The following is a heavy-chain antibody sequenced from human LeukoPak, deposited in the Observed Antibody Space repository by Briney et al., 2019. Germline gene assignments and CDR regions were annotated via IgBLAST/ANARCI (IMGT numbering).Heavy chain of an antibody. CDR3: AVQLLLAQIDY. CDR2: IYYSGST. D-gene: IGHD2-2*01. J-gene: IGHJ4*02. V-gene: IGHV4-31*03. Sequence: NPSETLSLTCTVSGGSISSGGYYWSWIRQHPGQGLEWIGYIYYSGSTYYNPSLKSRVTISLDTSLNQFSLNLRSVTAADTAVYFCAVQLLLAQIDYWGQGTLVTVSS. CDR1: GGSISSGGYY.